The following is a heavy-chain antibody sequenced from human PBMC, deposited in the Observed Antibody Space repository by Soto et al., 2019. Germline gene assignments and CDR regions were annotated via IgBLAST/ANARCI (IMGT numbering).Heavy chain of an antibody. CDR1: GFTFSSFA. CDR3: AKDTRYYDFWSGTYRGTYYVGMDV. CDR2: ISNDGSNK. Sequence: QVQLVESGGGVVQPGRSLRLSCAASGFTFSSFAMHWVHQAPGKGVEWVAVISNDGSNKFYADSVKGRFTISRDNTKNTLHLQMNSLRAEDTALYSCAKDTRYYDFWSGTYRGTYYVGMDVWGQGTPVTVSS. V-gene: IGHV3-30*18. D-gene: IGHD3-3*01. J-gene: IGHJ6*02.